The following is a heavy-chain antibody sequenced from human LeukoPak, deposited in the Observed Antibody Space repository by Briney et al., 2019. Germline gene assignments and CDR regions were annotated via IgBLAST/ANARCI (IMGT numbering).Heavy chain of an antibody. D-gene: IGHD3-10*01. J-gene: IGHJ4*02. CDR1: GFTFNTYG. CDR3: ARGGVDHYGSGTYYLMYYFDH. V-gene: IGHV3-23*01. CDR2: ISGSGGAT. Sequence: GGSLRLSCAASGFTFNTYGMSWVRQTPGKGLEWVSGISGSGGATYYADSVKGRFTVSRDDPHNTLYLQMNSVRAEDTAVYFCARGGVDHYGSGTYYLMYYFDHWGQGALVTVSS.